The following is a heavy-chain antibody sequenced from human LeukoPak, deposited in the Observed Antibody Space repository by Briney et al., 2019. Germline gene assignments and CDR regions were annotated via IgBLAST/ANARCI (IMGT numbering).Heavy chain of an antibody. CDR3: VRDFGRIRGTPDS. CDR2: ISGSGNGFSI. Sequence: GGSLRLSCSASGFVFTIYTMYWVRQAPGKGPEYVSTISGSGNGFSIYYADSVKGRFTISRDDSKSILYLQMNGLRSEDTAVYYCVRDFGRIRGTPDSWGQGTLVTVSS. D-gene: IGHD3-3*01. CDR1: GFVFTIYT. V-gene: IGHV3-64D*06. J-gene: IGHJ4*02.